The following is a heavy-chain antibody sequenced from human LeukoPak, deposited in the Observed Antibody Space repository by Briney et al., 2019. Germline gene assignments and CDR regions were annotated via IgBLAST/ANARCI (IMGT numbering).Heavy chain of an antibody. J-gene: IGHJ4*02. CDR1: GFTFSSYA. CDR3: AKLSGHLLLHFYFDY. D-gene: IGHD1-26*01. Sequence: GGSLRLSCAASGFTFSSYAMSWVRQAPGKGLEWVSAISGSGGITYYADSVKGRFTIYRDNSKKTGYVQMKILRAEDTAVYYCAKLSGHLLLHFYFDYWGQGTLVTVSS. V-gene: IGHV3-23*01. CDR2: ISGSGGIT.